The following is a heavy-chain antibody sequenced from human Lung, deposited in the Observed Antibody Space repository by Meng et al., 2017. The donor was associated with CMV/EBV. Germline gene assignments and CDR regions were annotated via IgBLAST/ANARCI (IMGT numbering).Heavy chain of an antibody. CDR1: GFTFSTYD. CDR3: AREGAGRFAACDV. CDR2: ISYGGNNK. Sequence: SXAASGFTFSTYDMHWVRQAPGKGLEWVAFISYGGNNKYYADSVKGRFTISRDYSKNTLYLQVSSLRNEDTAVYYCAREGAGRFAACDVWGQGTMVXVSS. J-gene: IGHJ3*01. D-gene: IGHD3-10*01. V-gene: IGHV3-30*04.